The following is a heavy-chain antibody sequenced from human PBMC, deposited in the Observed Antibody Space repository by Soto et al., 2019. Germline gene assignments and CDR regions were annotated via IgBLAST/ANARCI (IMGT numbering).Heavy chain of an antibody. Sequence: QVQLQQWGAGLLKPSETLSLTCAVYGGSFSGYYWSWIRQPPGKGLEWIGEINHSGSTNYNPSLKSRVTISVDTSKTQFSLKLSSVTAAATAVYYCARGVRGFSYGRIDYWGQGTLVTVSS. D-gene: IGHD5-18*01. J-gene: IGHJ4*02. CDR3: ARGVRGFSYGRIDY. V-gene: IGHV4-34*01. CDR2: INHSGST. CDR1: GGSFSGYY.